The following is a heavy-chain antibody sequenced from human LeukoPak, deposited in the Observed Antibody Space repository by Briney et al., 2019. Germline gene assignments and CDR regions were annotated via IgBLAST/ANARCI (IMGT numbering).Heavy chain of an antibody. CDR2: FDPEDGET. J-gene: IGHJ5*02. D-gene: IGHD6-13*01. V-gene: IGHV1-24*01. Sequence: PRASVKVSCKVSGYTLTELSMHWVRQAPGKGLEWMGGFDPEDGETIYAQKFQGRVTMTEDTSTDTAYMELSSLRSEDTAVYYCATKAPNKYSSSWYLWFDPWGQGTLVTVSS. CDR3: ATKAPNKYSSSWYLWFDP. CDR1: GYTLTELS.